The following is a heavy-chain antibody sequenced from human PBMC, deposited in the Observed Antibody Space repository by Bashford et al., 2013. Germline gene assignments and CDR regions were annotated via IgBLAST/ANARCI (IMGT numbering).Heavy chain of an antibody. CDR2: VSTNGANT. Sequence: GSLRLSCTASGFTFSSHDMTWVRQTPGQGLEWVSTVSTNGANTYYPDSVKGRFTISRDNSKNTLFLQMDSLRGEDTAVYYCARRLRGTAGYFDSWGHGTLVTVSS. J-gene: IGHJ4*01. V-gene: IGHV3-23*01. D-gene: IGHD3-10*01. CDR1: GFTFSSHD. CDR3: ARRLRGTAGYFDS.